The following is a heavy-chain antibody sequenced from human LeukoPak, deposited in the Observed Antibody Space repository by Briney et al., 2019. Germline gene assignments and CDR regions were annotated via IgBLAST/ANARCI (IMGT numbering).Heavy chain of an antibody. CDR2: ISGSGGST. V-gene: IGHV3-23*01. CDR3: TTHLNEGTLEY. Sequence: GGSLRLSCAASGFTFSSYAMHWVRQAPGKGLECVSAISGSGGSTYYADSVKGRFTISRDNSKNTLYLQMNSLRAEDTAVYYCTTHLNEGTLEYWGQGTLVTVSS. J-gene: IGHJ4*02. D-gene: IGHD1-14*01. CDR1: GFTFSSYA.